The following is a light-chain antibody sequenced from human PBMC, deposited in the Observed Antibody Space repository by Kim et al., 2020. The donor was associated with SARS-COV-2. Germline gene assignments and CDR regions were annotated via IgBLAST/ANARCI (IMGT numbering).Light chain of an antibody. CDR1: SSNIGAGYD. Sequence: GVPIPCTGSSSNIGAGYDVHWYQQLPGTAPKLLIYGNSNRPSGVPDRFSGSKSGTSASLAITGLQAEDEADYYCQSYDSSLSGSVFGGGTQLTVL. J-gene: IGLJ2*01. V-gene: IGLV1-40*01. CDR3: QSYDSSLSGSV. CDR2: GNS.